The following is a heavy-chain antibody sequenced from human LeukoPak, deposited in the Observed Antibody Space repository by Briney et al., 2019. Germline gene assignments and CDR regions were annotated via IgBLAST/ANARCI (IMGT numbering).Heavy chain of an antibody. CDR3: ARESHVTREDS. CDR1: GYTFTSYG. J-gene: IGHJ4*02. Sequence: ASVKVSCKASGYTFTSYGISWVRQAPGQGLEWVGWTSANNGDTDYAQKFQARVTMTTDTSTSTAYMELRSLRSDDTAVYYCARESHVTREDSWGQGTLVIVSS. D-gene: IGHD1-26*01. CDR2: TSANNGDT. V-gene: IGHV1-18*01.